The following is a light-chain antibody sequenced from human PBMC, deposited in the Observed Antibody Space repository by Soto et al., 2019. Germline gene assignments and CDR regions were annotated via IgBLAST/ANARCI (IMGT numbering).Light chain of an antibody. CDR2: TTS. J-gene: IGKJ2*01. V-gene: IGKV2-24*01. Sequence: IVMTQTPLSSPVTLGQPASISCRSSQSLLDSDGDTYLSWLQQRPGQPPRLLIYTTSSRFSGVPDRVRGSGAGTDFTLKISRVEVEDVGVYYCMQATQFPHTFGQGTKLEI. CDR1: QSLLDSDGDTY. CDR3: MQATQFPHT.